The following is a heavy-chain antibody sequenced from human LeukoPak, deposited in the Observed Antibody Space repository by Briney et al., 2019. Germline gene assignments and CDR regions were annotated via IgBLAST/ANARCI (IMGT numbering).Heavy chain of an antibody. CDR3: AKTDFWSGYSVDY. D-gene: IGHD3-3*01. V-gene: IGHV3-33*06. CDR2: LWYDGSNK. Sequence: GGSLRLSCAASGFTFSSYGMHWVRQAPGKGLEWVAVLWYDGSNKYYADSVKGRFTISRGNSKNTLYLQMNSLRAEDTAVYYCAKTDFWSGYSVDYWGQGTLVTVSS. J-gene: IGHJ4*02. CDR1: GFTFSSYG.